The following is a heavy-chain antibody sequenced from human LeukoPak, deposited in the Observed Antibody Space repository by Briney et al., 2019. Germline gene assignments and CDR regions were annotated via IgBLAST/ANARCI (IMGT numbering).Heavy chain of an antibody. CDR1: GGSISSYY. Sequence: PSETLSLTCTVSGGSISSYYWSWIRQPAGKGLEWIGRIYTSGSTNYNPSLKSRVTMSVDTSKNQLSLKLSSVTAADTAVYYCARAGLYYYDSSGYSDAFDIWGQGTMVTVSS. J-gene: IGHJ3*02. V-gene: IGHV4-4*07. CDR2: IYTSGST. CDR3: ARAGLYYYDSSGYSDAFDI. D-gene: IGHD3-22*01.